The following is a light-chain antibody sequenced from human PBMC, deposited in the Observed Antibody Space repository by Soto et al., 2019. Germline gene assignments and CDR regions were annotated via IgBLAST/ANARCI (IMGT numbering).Light chain of an antibody. V-gene: IGKV1-39*01. CDR2: AAS. Sequence: DIQMTQSPSSLSASVGDRVTITCRASQSISSYLNWYQQKKGKAPKILIYAASSLQGGVPSRFSGSGSGTDFTLTISSLQPEDFETYYCQQSYSNPWTFGQGTKVDIK. J-gene: IGKJ1*01. CDR1: QSISSY. CDR3: QQSYSNPWT.